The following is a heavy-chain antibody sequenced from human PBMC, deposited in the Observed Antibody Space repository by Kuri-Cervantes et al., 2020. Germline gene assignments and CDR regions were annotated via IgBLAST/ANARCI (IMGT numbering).Heavy chain of an antibody. J-gene: IGHJ4*02. CDR3: ARWYSYGLTDY. CDR1: GYTFTSYG. CDR2: ISAYNGNT. V-gene: IGHV1-18*01. D-gene: IGHD5-18*01. Sequence: ASVKVSCKASGYTFTSYGISWVRQAPGQGLEWMGWISAYNGNTNYAQKFQGRVTMTRDTSISTAYMELSRLRSDDTAVCYCARWYSYGLTDYWGQGTLVTVSS.